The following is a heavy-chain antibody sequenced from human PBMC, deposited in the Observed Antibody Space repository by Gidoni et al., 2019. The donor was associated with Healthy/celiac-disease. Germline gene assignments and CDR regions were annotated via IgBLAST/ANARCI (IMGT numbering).Heavy chain of an antibody. CDR1: GGSISSGSYY. CDR2: IYTSGST. Sequence: QVQLQESGPGLVKPSQTLSLTCTGSGGSISSGSYYWSWIRQPAGKGLEWIGRIYTSGSTNYNPSLKSRVTISVDTSKNQFSLKLSSVTAADTAVYYCARVGYSSGWSFDYWGQGTLVTVSS. D-gene: IGHD6-19*01. CDR3: ARVGYSSGWSFDY. J-gene: IGHJ4*02. V-gene: IGHV4-61*02.